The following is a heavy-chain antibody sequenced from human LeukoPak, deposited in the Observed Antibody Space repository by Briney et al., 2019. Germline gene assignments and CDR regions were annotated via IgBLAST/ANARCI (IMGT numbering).Heavy chain of an antibody. J-gene: IGHJ5*02. Sequence: GGSLRLSCAASGFTFSSYWMSWVRQAPGKGLEWVANIKQDGSEKYYVDSVKGRFTISRDNAKNSLYLQMNSLRAEDTALYYCARERLWVGINWFDPWGQGTLVTVSS. CDR3: ARERLWVGINWFDP. CDR2: IKQDGSEK. V-gene: IGHV3-7*03. D-gene: IGHD3-16*01. CDR1: GFTFSSYW.